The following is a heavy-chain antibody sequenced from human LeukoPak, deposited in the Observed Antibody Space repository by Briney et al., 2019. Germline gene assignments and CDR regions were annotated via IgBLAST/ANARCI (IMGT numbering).Heavy chain of an antibody. CDR1: GLTFSSYA. CDR3: ARGLDSSYYYYGMDV. CDR2: ISSNGGST. D-gene: IGHD6-13*01. Sequence: PGGSLRVSCSASGLTFSSYAMHWVRQAPGKGLEYVSGISSNGGSTYYADSVKGRFTISRDNSKNTADLQMSSLRAEDTAVYYCARGLDSSYYYYGMDVWGQGTTVTVSS. J-gene: IGHJ6*02. V-gene: IGHV3-64D*09.